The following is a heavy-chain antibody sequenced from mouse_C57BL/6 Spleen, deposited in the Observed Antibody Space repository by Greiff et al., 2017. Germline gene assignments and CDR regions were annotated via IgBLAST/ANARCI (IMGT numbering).Heavy chain of an antibody. CDR1: GYTFTSYW. CDR2: IDPSDSYT. Sequence: QVQLQQPGAELVRPGTSVKLSCKASGYTFTSYWMHWVKQRPGQGLEWIGVIDPSDSYTNYNQKFKGKATLTVDTSSSTAYMQLSSLTSEDSAVDYCARREDGSSFAYWGQGTLVTVSA. CDR3: ARREDGSSFAY. D-gene: IGHD1-1*01. V-gene: IGHV1-59*01. J-gene: IGHJ3*01.